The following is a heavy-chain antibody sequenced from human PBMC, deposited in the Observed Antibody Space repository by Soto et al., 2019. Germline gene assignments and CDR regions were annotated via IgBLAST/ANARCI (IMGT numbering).Heavy chain of an antibody. V-gene: IGHV4-38-2*02. J-gene: IGHJ3*02. CDR3: ARDLSMATDDAFDI. D-gene: IGHD5-12*01. Sequence: SETLSLTCAVSGYSISSGYYWGWIRQPPGKGLEWIGSIYHSGSTYYNPSLKSRVTISVDTSKNQFSLKLSSVTAADTAVYYCARDLSMATDDAFDIWGQGTMVTVSS. CDR2: IYHSGST. CDR1: GYSISSGYY.